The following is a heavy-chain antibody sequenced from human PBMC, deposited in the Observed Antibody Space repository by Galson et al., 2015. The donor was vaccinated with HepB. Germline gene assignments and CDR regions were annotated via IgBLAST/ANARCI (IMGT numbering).Heavy chain of an antibody. V-gene: IGHV3-33*03. D-gene: IGHD2-15*01. Sequence: SLRLSCAASGFTFSSYGMHWVRQAPGKGLEWVAVIWNDGSVQKYADSVKGRFTISRDNSKNTLYLQMNSLRADDTAVYYCATGRGAAPFDYWGQGTLVSVSS. CDR3: ATGRGAAPFDY. CDR1: GFTFSSYG. CDR2: IWNDGSVQ. J-gene: IGHJ4*02.